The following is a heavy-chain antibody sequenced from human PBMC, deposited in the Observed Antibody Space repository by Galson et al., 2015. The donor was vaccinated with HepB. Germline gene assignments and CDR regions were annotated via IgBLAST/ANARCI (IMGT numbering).Heavy chain of an antibody. CDR1: GYTFSRYG. J-gene: IGHJ4*02. V-gene: IGHV1-18*01. CDR3: AGGGYSYGKFDY. CDR2: ISGDNANT. D-gene: IGHD5-18*01. Sequence: SVKVSCKAFGYTFSRYGISWVRQAPGQGLEWMGWISGDNANTNYAQKLQGRVTMTTDTSTSTAYMELTSLRSDDTAVYYCAGGGYSYGKFDYWGQGTLDTVSS.